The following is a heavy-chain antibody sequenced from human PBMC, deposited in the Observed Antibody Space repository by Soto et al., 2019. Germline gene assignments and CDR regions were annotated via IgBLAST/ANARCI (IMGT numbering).Heavy chain of an antibody. CDR1: DGPLIGYY. V-gene: IGHV4-34*01. Sequence: SETLSLTCVVYDGPLIGYYWSWIRQPPGKGLEWIGEINHSGNTNYNPSLNPSLKSRVTISVDASKNNFSVKLSSVTVADTAVYYCARAYGDYDHFDSWGQGTLVTVSS. D-gene: IGHD4-17*01. CDR3: ARAYGDYDHFDS. J-gene: IGHJ4*02. CDR2: INHSGNT.